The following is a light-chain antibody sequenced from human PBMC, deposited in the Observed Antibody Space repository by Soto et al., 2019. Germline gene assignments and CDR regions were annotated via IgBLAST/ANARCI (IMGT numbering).Light chain of an antibody. V-gene: IGLV2-14*01. CDR1: SSDVGGYNY. CDR3: SSYTSSRTLV. Sequence: QSALTQPASVSGSPGQSITISCTGTSSDVGGYNYVSWYQQHPGKAPKLMIYEVSNRPSGVSNRFSGSKSGNTASLTISGLQAEAEADYYCSSYTSSRTLVFGTGTKVTV. CDR2: EVS. J-gene: IGLJ1*01.